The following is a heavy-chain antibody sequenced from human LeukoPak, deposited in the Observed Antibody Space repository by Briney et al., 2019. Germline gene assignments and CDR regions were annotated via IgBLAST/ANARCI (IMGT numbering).Heavy chain of an antibody. CDR2: ISAYNGNT. J-gene: IGHJ3*02. CDR3: ACPDPYHSLKLETPRRAGTPLPPYDAFDI. CDR1: GYTFTSYG. V-gene: IGHV1-18*01. D-gene: IGHD1-1*01. Sequence: ASVKVSCKASGYTFTSYGISWVRQAPGQGLEWMGWISAYNGNTNYAQKLQGRVTMTRDTSTSTVYMELSSLRSEDTAVYYCACPDPYHSLKLETPRRAGTPLPPYDAFDIWGQGTMATVSS.